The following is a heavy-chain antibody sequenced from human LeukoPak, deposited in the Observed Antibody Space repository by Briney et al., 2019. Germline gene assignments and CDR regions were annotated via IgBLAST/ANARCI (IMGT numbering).Heavy chain of an antibody. D-gene: IGHD5-12*01. CDR1: GYTFTGYY. V-gene: IGHV1-2*02. CDR3: ARDGGYSGYERDLGY. J-gene: IGHJ4*02. Sequence: RASVKVSCKASGYTFTGYYIHWVRQAPGQGLEWMGWINPNSGGTKYAQNFQGRVTMTRDTSITTAYMELRRLTSDDTAVYYCARDGGYSGYERDLGYWGQGTLVTVSS. CDR2: INPNSGGT.